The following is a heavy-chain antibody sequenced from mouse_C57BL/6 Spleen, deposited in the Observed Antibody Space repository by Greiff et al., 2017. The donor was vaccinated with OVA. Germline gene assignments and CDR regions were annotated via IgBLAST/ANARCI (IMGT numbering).Heavy chain of an antibody. Sequence: VHLVESGPELVKPGASVKISCKASGYAFSSSWMNWVKQRPGKGLEWIGRIYPGDGDTNYNGKFKGKATLTADKSSSTAYMQLSSLTSEDSAVYFCARRAQGIGYAMDYWGQGTSVTVSS. J-gene: IGHJ4*01. CDR1: GYAFSSSW. CDR2: IYPGDGDT. V-gene: IGHV1-82*01. CDR3: ARRAQGIGYAMDY. D-gene: IGHD3-2*02.